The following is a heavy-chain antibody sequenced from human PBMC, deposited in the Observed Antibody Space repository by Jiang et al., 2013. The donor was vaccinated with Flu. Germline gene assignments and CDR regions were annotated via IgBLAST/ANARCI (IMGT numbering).Heavy chain of an antibody. D-gene: IGHD3-3*01. CDR2: INSDGSST. V-gene: IGHV3-74*01. Sequence: GLVWVSRINSDGSSTNYADSVKGRFTISRDNSKNTLYLQMNSLRAEDTAVYYCARVEDFWSGYFPDSDRWGQGTLVTVSS. CDR3: ARVEDFWSGYFPDSDR. J-gene: IGHJ4*02.